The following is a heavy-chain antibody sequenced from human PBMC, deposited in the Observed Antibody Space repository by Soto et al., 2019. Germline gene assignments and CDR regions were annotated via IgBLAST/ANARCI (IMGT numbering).Heavy chain of an antibody. CDR1: GFSLSTSGVG. V-gene: IGHV2-5*02. CDR3: AHSDPEGWALEY. CDR2: IYWDDDE. Sequence: QITLKESGPTLVSPTQTVTLTCTVPGFSLSTSGVGVAWIRQPPGKALEWLGIIYWDDDERYSPSLRSRLTITKDTSLNQVVLRMTNMDPLDTATYYCAHSDPEGWALEYWGQGLLVTVSS. J-gene: IGHJ4*02.